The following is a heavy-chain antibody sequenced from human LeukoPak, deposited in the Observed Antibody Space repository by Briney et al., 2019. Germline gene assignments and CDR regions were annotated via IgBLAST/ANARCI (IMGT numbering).Heavy chain of an antibody. V-gene: IGHV5-10-1*01. CDR3: ALREDYGDPLGMDV. J-gene: IGHJ6*02. D-gene: IGHD4-17*01. CDR2: IDPSDSYT. Sequence: GESLKISCKGSGYSFTSYWIGWVRQMPGKGLEWMGRIDPSDSYTNYSPSFQGHVTISADKSISTAYLQWSSLKASDTAMYYCALREDYGDPLGMDVWGQGTTVTVSS. CDR1: GYSFTSYW.